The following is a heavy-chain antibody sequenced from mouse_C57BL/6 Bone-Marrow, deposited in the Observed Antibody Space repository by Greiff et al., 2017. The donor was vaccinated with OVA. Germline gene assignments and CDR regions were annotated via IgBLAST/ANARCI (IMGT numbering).Heavy chain of an antibody. J-gene: IGHJ3*01. D-gene: IGHD4-1*01. V-gene: IGHV5-9*01. Sequence: DVKLVESGGGLVKPGGSLKLSCAASGFTFSSYTMSWVRQTPEKKLEWVATISGGGGNTYYPDSVKGRFTISRDNAKNTLYLQMSSLRSEDTALYYCARHGMGLFAYWGQGTLVTVSA. CDR3: ARHGMGLFAY. CDR2: ISGGGGNT. CDR1: GFTFSSYT.